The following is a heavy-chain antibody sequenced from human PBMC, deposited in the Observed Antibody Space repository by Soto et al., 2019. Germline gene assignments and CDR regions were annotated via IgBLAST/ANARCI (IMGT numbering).Heavy chain of an antibody. Sequence: SGPTLVNPTQTLTLTCSFSGFSLSTSGVGVGWIRQPPGRALEWLALVYWNDDKRYSPSLKRRLTITKDSSENRVVLTMTNMDPVATATYYCANTAAQEGFYYDSGPDLWGHGALVTVSS. CDR3: ANTAAQEGFYYDSGPDL. V-gene: IGHV2-5*01. D-gene: IGHD3-22*01. CDR1: GFSLSTSGVG. J-gene: IGHJ2*01. CDR2: VYWNDDK.